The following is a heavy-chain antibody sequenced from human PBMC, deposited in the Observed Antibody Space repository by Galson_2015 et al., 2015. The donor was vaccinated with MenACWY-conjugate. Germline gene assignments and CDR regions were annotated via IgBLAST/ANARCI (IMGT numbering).Heavy chain of an antibody. J-gene: IGHJ4*01. Sequence: SLRLSCAASGFRFSSQWLSWVRQAPGKGLECVASINEDGSDKSYMDSVKGRFTISRDNAQNSLSLQMNSLSVGDTAVYYCARGGNWGHGTLVTVSS. D-gene: IGHD4-23*01. CDR1: GFRFSSQW. V-gene: IGHV3-7*03. CDR3: ARGGN. CDR2: INEDGSDK.